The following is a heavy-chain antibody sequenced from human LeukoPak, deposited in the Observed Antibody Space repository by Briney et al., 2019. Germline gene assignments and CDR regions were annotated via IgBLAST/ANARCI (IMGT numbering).Heavy chain of an antibody. J-gene: IGHJ5*02. CDR1: GFTFSSYE. V-gene: IGHV3-48*03. CDR2: ISSSGSTI. D-gene: IGHD6-13*01. Sequence: PGGSLRLYCAASGFTFSSYEMNWVRQAPGKGLEWVSYISSSGSTIYYADSVKGRFTISRDNAKNSLYLQMNSLRAEDTAVYYCARLSSSWDNWFDPWGQGTLVTVSS. CDR3: ARLSSSWDNWFDP.